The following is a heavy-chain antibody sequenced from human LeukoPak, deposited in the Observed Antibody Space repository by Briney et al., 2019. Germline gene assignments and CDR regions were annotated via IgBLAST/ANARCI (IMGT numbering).Heavy chain of an antibody. CDR3: AKVGATSDAFDI. D-gene: IGHD1-26*01. J-gene: IGHJ3*02. CDR2: IYYSGST. V-gene: IGHV4-39*01. Sequence: PSETLSLTCTVSGGSISSSSYYWGWIRQPPGKGLEWIGSIYYSGSTYYNPSLKSRVTISVDTSKNQFSLKLSSVTAADTAVYYCAKVGATSDAFDIWGQGTMVTASS. CDR1: GGSISSSSYY.